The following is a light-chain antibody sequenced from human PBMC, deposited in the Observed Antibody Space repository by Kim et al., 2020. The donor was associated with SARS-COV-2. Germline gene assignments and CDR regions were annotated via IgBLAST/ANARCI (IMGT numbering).Light chain of an antibody. Sequence: SYELTQPPSVSVAPGKTARLTCGGNYIATKSVHWYQQRPGQAPLLVISYNRGRPSGIPERFSGSNSGNTATLTITRVEVGDEADYYCQVWDNSRDQVLFGGGTKLTVL. V-gene: IGLV3-21*04. CDR3: QVWDNSRDQVL. J-gene: IGLJ2*01. CDR1: YIATKS. CDR2: YNR.